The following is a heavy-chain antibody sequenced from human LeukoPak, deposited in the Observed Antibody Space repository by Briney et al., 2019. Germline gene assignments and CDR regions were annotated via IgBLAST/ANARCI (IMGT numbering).Heavy chain of an antibody. V-gene: IGHV1-46*01. J-gene: IGHJ4*02. CDR2: INPSGGST. D-gene: IGHD2-2*02. CDR1: VYTFTIYY. Sequence: ASVKVSCKASVYTFTIYYMHWVPQTPGQGLEWMVIINPSGGSTSYAQKFQGRVTMTRDMSTSKVYMELRSLSPEATAVYYCARVPIPVTNPDYWGQGTLVTVSS. CDR3: ARVPIPVTNPDY.